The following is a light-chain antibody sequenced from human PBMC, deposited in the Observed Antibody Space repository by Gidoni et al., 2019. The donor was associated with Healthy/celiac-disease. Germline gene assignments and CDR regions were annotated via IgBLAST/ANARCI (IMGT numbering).Light chain of an antibody. CDR1: QSVSSSY. CDR2: GAS. V-gene: IGKV3-20*01. Sequence: ERVLTQSPGTLSLSPGERATLSCRASQSVSSSYLAWYQQKPGQAPRLLIYGASSRATGIPDRFSGSGSGTDFPLTISRLEPEDFAVYYCQQDGSSPPELTFGGGTKVEIK. J-gene: IGKJ4*01. CDR3: QQDGSSPPELT.